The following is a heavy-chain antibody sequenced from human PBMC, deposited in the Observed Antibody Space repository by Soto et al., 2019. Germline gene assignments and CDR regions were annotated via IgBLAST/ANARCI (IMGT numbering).Heavy chain of an antibody. J-gene: IGHJ6*02. D-gene: IGHD2-21*02. V-gene: IGHV4-59*01. CDR1: GGCRSGFY. CDR2: MYNTGST. CDR3: ARDLWGYCGTDCYPLDV. Sequence: LETLSVTRRVAGGCRSGFYWSWIRQPPGKGLEWIGYMYNTGSTVYNPSFKSRVTISVDTSKNQFSLKLNSVTAADTAVYYCARDLWGYCGTDCYPLDVWGQGTTVTVS.